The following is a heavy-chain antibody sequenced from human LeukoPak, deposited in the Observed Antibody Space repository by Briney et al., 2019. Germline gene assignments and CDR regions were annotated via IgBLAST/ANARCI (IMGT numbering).Heavy chain of an antibody. V-gene: IGHV4-59*12. CDR2: IYQSASA. CDR1: GGSIRNYY. D-gene: IGHD2-21*01. J-gene: IGHJ4*02. Sequence: SETLSLTCSVSGGSIRNYYWIWIRQPPGQGLEWIGYIYQSASAYYNPSLTSRATISVDGSKNRFSLRLTSVTAADTAVYYCARDLEGGDSPFGYWGQGILVTVSS. CDR3: ARDLEGGDSPFGY.